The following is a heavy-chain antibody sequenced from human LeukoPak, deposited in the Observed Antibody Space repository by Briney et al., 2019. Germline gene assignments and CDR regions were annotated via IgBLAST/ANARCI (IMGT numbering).Heavy chain of an antibody. V-gene: IGHV1-69*06. Sequence: GASVKVSCKASGGTFSNYVINWVRQAPGQGLEWMGGIIPIFGTANYAQKFQGRVTITADKSTSTAYMELSSLRSEDTAVYYCARRGVGSGSYFDYWGQGTLVTVSS. J-gene: IGHJ4*02. CDR1: GGTFSNYV. CDR3: ARRGVGSGSYFDY. D-gene: IGHD1-26*01. CDR2: IIPIFGTA.